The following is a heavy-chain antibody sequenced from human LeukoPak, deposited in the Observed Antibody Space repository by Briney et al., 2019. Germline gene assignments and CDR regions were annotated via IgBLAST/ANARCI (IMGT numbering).Heavy chain of an antibody. Sequence: SETLSLTCTVSGVSISSYYWRWIRQPAGKGLEWIWRIYTSGSTTYNPSLKSRVTMSVDTSKNQFSVKLSSGTAADTAVYYCARDHDDFWSFDYWGQGTLVTVSS. CDR2: IYTSGST. CDR3: ARDHDDFWSFDY. V-gene: IGHV4-4*07. J-gene: IGHJ4*02. CDR1: GVSISSYY. D-gene: IGHD3/OR15-3a*01.